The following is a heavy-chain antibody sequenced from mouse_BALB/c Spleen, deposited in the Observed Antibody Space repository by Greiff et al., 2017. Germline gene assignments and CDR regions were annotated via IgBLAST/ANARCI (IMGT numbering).Heavy chain of an antibody. CDR3: ARGVTGSYAMDY. Sequence: QVQLKESGPELVRPGVSVTISCKGSGYTFTDYAMHWVKQSHAKSLEWIGVISTYYGNTNYNQKFKGKATMTVDKSSSTAYMELARLTSEDSAIYYCARGVTGSYAMDYWGQGTSVTVS. V-gene: IGHV1-67*01. D-gene: IGHD4-1*01. CDR1: GYTFTDYA. J-gene: IGHJ4*01. CDR2: ISTYYGNT.